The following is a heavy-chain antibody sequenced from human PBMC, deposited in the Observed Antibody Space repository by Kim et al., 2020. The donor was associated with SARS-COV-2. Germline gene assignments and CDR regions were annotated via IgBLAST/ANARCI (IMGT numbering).Heavy chain of an antibody. D-gene: IGHD1-1*01. CDR2: INSDGSST. CDR3: ARVSVMRNDLHH. J-gene: IGHJ1*01. V-gene: IGHV3-74*01. Sequence: GGSLRLSCAASGFTFSSYWMHWVRQVPGKGLVWVARINSDGSSTNYADSVKGRFTISRDNAKNTLYLQMNSLRAEDTAVYYCARVSVMRNDLHHWGQGTLVTVSS. CDR1: GFTFSSYW.